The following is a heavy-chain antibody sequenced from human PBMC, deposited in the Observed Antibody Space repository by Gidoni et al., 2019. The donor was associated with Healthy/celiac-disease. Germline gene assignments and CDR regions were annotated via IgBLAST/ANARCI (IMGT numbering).Heavy chain of an antibody. CDR2: ISYDGSNK. D-gene: IGHD3-22*01. J-gene: IGHJ3*02. CDR1: GFTFSSYP. Sequence: QVQLVESGGGVVQPGRSLRLSCSASGFTFSSYPMHWVRQAPGKGLEWVAVISYDGSNKNYADSVKGRFTISRDNSKNTLYLQMNSLRAEDTAVYYCARDQYYYDSSGYRTFDIWGQGTMVTVSS. CDR3: ARDQYYYDSSGYRTFDI. V-gene: IGHV3-30-3*01.